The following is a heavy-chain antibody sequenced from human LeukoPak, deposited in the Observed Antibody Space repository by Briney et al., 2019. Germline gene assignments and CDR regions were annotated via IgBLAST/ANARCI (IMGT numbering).Heavy chain of an antibody. V-gene: IGHV4-61*01. CDR2: IYYSGST. Sequence: KSSETLSLTCTVSGGSVSSGSYYWTWIRQPPGKGLEWIGYIYYSGSTTYNPSLKSRVTISVDTSKNQFSLKLSPVTAADTAIYSCARVVGSGWFDPWGQGTLVIVSS. CDR1: GGSVSSGSYY. J-gene: IGHJ5*02. D-gene: IGHD6-25*01. CDR3: ARVVGSGWFDP.